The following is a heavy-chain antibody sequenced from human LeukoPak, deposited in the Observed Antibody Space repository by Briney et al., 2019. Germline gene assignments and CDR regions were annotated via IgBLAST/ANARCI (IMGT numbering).Heavy chain of an antibody. V-gene: IGHV5-51*01. J-gene: IGHJ4*02. CDR2: IYPDDSDT. Sequence: PGESLKISCKASGYSFTTYWFAWVRQMPGKGLEWMGIIYPDDSDTRYSPSFRGQVTISADKSISTAYLQWSSLRAPDTAVYYCARQADYNLLTGYYKGHLDYWGQGTLVTVSS. D-gene: IGHD3-9*01. CDR1: GYSFTTYW. CDR3: ARQADYNLLTGYYKGHLDY.